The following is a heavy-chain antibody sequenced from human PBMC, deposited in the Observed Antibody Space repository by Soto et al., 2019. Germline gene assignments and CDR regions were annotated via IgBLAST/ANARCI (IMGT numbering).Heavy chain of an antibody. CDR1: GFTISSYA. D-gene: IGHD6-6*01. CDR3: ARDGWAARPLYYLYYYCMDV. V-gene: IGHV3-30-3*01. J-gene: IGHJ6*02. Sequence: QAGGSLRLSCAASGFTISSYAMHWVRQAPGKGLEWVALISYDGSNKYYPASMKGQFTISRDNTKNTLYLKMNSLRAEDTVVYDGARDGWAARPLYYLYYYCMDVWGQGTTVTVSS. CDR2: ISYDGSNK.